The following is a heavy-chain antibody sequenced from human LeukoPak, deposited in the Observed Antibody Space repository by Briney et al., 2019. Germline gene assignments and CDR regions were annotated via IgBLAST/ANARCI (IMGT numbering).Heavy chain of an antibody. V-gene: IGHV4-4*07. Sequence: SQTLSLTCTVSRGSISSYYWSWIRQPAGKGLEGIGRIYTSGSTNYNPSLKSRVTMSVDTSKNQFSLKLSSVTAADTAVYYCATRIAAAGTGKYNWFDPWGQGTLVTVSS. J-gene: IGHJ5*02. CDR3: ATRIAAAGTGKYNWFDP. CDR2: IYTSGST. D-gene: IGHD6-13*01. CDR1: RGSISSYY.